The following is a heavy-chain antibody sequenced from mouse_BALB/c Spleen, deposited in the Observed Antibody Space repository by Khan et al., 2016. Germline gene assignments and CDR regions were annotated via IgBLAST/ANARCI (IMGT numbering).Heavy chain of an antibody. J-gene: IGHJ4*01. CDR1: GFTFSSFG. D-gene: IGHD2-1*01. Sequence: EVELVESGGGLVQPGGSRKLSCAASGFTFSSFGMHWVRQAPEKGLEWVAYISSGSSTIYYADTVKGRFTISRDNPKNTLFLQMTSLRSEDTAMYYCARDYYGNHYYARNYWGQGTSVTVSS. CDR2: ISSGSSTI. V-gene: IGHV5-17*02. CDR3: ARDYYGNHYYARNY.